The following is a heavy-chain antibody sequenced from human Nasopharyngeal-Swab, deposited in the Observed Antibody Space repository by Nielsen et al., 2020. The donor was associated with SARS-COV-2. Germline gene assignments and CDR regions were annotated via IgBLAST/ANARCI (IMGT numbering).Heavy chain of an antibody. Sequence: GGSLRLSCAASGFTFYSYAMHWVRQAPGKGLEWVALISYDGTDKYYADSVKGRFTISRDNSKNTLYLQMKSLRPEDTAMYYCARVQADYLSKGSFDHWGQGTLVTVSS. CDR3: ARVQADYLSKGSFDH. J-gene: IGHJ4*02. CDR2: ISYDGTDK. V-gene: IGHV3-30*04. D-gene: IGHD2/OR15-2a*01. CDR1: GFTFYSYA.